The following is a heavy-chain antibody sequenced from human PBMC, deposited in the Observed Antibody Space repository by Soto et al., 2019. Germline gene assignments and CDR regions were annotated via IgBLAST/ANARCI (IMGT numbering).Heavy chain of an antibody. Sequence: GASVKVSCKASGYTFTSYGISWVRQAPGQGLEWMGWISAYNGNTNYAQKLQGRVTMTTDTSTSTAYMELRSLRSDDTAVFYCAREASYYYDSSGYYFVYWGQGTLVTSPQ. D-gene: IGHD3-22*01. CDR2: ISAYNGNT. J-gene: IGHJ4*02. CDR1: GYTFTSYG. V-gene: IGHV1-18*01. CDR3: AREASYYYDSSGYYFVY.